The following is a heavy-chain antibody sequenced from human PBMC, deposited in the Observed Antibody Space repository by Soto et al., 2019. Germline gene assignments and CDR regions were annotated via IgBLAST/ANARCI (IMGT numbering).Heavy chain of an antibody. CDR2: IIPIFGTA. V-gene: IGHV1-69*12. J-gene: IGHJ5*02. D-gene: IGHD6-13*01. Sequence: QVQLVQSGAEVKKPGSSVKVSCKASGGTFSSYAISWVRQAPGQGLEWMGGIIPIFGTANYAQKFQGRVTITADESTGAGYMEVGSLGSGGTAVYYCARDLAAGTGWFDPWGPGTLVTVSS. CDR1: GGTFSSYA. CDR3: ARDLAAGTGWFDP.